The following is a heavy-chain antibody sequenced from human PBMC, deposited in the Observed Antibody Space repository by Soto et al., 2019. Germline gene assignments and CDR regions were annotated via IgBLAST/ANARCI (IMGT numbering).Heavy chain of an antibody. D-gene: IGHD6-6*01. CDR2: ISNDGSNK. CDR3: AKIKREAPVTHFEH. J-gene: IGHJ4*02. V-gene: IGHV3-30*18. CDR1: GFTFSTYG. Sequence: QVQLVESGGGVVQPGRSLRLSCAASGFTFSTYGMDWVRQVPGKGLEWVAVISNDGSNKYYANSVKGRFTISRDNSKKILYLQMNCLRAEDTAVYYWAKIKREAPVTHFEHWGKGTLVTVSS.